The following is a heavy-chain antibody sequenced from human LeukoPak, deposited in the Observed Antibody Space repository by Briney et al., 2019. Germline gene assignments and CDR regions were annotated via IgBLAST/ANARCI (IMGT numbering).Heavy chain of an antibody. V-gene: IGHV3-23*01. CDR2: ISGSGGST. D-gene: IGHD3-16*01. Sequence: PGGSLRLSCAASGFTVSSNYMSWVRQAPGKGLEWVSAISGSGGSTYYADSVKGRFTISRDNSKNTLYLQMNSLRAEDTAVYYCAKIRRVWYYFDYWGQGTLVTVSS. J-gene: IGHJ4*02. CDR3: AKIRRVWYYFDY. CDR1: GFTVSSNY.